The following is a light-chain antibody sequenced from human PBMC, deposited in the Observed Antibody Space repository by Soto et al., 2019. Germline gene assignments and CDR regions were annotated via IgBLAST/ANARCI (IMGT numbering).Light chain of an antibody. V-gene: IGKV1-39*01. CDR3: QQNYYIPYT. Sequence: DIQMTQSPSSLSVSVGDRVTMSCRTSQDIAFYLNWYQQKPGKAPQLLIYGASNLQHGAPSRFNGSGSGTDFTLTITSLQPEDFATYFCQQNYYIPYTFGQGTKLEI. J-gene: IGKJ2*01. CDR2: GAS. CDR1: QDIAFY.